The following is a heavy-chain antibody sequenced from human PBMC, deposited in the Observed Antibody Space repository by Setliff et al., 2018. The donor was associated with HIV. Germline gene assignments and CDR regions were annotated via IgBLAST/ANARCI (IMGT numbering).Heavy chain of an antibody. V-gene: IGHV4-59*08. Sequence: SETLSLTCTVSGDSISSYSWNWIRQSPGGGLEWIGFIFSSGSTKYNPSLQSRVTMSIDTSANTAYMELSSLRSEDTAVYYCARHSPSDYWGQGTLVTVSS. CDR2: IFSSGST. CDR1: GDSISSYS. J-gene: IGHJ4*02. CDR3: ARHSPSDY.